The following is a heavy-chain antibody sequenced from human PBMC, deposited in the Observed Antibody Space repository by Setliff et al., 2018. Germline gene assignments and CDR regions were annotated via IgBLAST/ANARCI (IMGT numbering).Heavy chain of an antibody. CDR2: IKQDGSEK. V-gene: IGHV3-7*01. Sequence: PGGSLRLSCAASGFTFSSYWMSWVRQAPGKGLEWVANIKQDGSEKYYVDSVKGRFTISRDNAKNSLYLQMNSLRAEDTAVYYCARIGGSTTVNLLGLFQTPPDAFDFWGQGTMVTVSS. J-gene: IGHJ3*01. D-gene: IGHD4-17*01. CDR3: ARIGGSTTVNLLGLFQTPPDAFDF. CDR1: GFTFSSYW.